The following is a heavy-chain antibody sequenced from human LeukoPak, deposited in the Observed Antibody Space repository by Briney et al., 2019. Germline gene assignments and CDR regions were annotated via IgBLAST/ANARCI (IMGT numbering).Heavy chain of an antibody. Sequence: GGSLRLSCAASGFTFSNFNMNWVRQAPGKGLEWVSTISIAGTTIYYADSVKGRFTISRDDAKNSLCLQMNSLRVEDTAVYYCARGLPYNDAFDIWGLGTMVTVSS. V-gene: IGHV3-21*01. D-gene: IGHD1-1*01. J-gene: IGHJ3*02. CDR1: GFTFSNFN. CDR2: ISIAGTTI. CDR3: ARGLPYNDAFDI.